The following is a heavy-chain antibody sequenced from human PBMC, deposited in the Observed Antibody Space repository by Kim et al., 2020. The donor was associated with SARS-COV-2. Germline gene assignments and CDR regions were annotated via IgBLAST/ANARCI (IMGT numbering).Heavy chain of an antibody. V-gene: IGHV3-23*01. CDR3: AKGDPTPPAASAAYYHDSSGYGPIDY. D-gene: IGHD3-22*01. J-gene: IGHJ4*02. CDR1: GFTFSSYA. CDR2: ISGSGGST. Sequence: GGSLRLSCAASGFTFSSYAMSWVRQAPGKGLEWVSAISGSGGSTYYADSVKGRFTISRDNSKNTLYLQMNSLRAEDTAVYYCAKGDPTPPAASAAYYHDSSGYGPIDYWGQGTLVTVSS.